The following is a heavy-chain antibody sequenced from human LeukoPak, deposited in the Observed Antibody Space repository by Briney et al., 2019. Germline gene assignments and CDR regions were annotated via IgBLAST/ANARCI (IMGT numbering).Heavy chain of an antibody. CDR3: ARDTSGGLF. CDR2: IYYSGST. V-gene: IGHV4-38-2*02. Sequence: SETLSLTCIISGYTISSGYQWGWIRQPPGKGLEWIGNIYYSGSTYYNPSLKGRLTMSVDRSNDLFSLNLNSVTAADTAVYYCARDTSGGLFWGQGTLVTVSS. J-gene: IGHJ4*02. CDR1: GYTISSGYQ. D-gene: IGHD2/OR15-2a*01.